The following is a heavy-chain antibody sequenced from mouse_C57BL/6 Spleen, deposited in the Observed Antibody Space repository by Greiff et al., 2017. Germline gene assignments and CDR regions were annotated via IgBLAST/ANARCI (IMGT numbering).Heavy chain of an antibody. J-gene: IGHJ2*01. Sequence: VQLQQSGTVLARPGASVKMSCKTSGYTFTSYWMHWVKQRPGPGLEWIGAIYPGNSDTSYNQKFKGKAKLTAVTSASTAYMELSSLTNEESAVYYGTREGEIYYGIFDYWGQGTTLTVSS. V-gene: IGHV1-5*01. D-gene: IGHD2-1*01. CDR3: TREGEIYYGIFDY. CDR2: IYPGNSDT. CDR1: GYTFTSYW.